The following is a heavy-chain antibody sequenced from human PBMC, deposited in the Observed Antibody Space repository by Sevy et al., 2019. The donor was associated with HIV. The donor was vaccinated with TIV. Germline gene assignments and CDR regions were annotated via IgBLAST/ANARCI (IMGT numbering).Heavy chain of an antibody. CDR1: GLTFSSYA. J-gene: IGHJ3*02. V-gene: IGHV3-30-3*01. CDR2: ISYDGSNK. D-gene: IGHD2-15*01. CDR3: ARDQSLLRYCSGGSCLDAFDI. Sequence: GGSLRLSCAASGLTFSSYAMHWVRQAPGKGLEWVAVISYDGSNKYYADSVKGRFTISRDNSKNTLYLQMNSLRAEDTAVYYCARDQSLLRYCSGGSCLDAFDIWGQGTMVTVSS.